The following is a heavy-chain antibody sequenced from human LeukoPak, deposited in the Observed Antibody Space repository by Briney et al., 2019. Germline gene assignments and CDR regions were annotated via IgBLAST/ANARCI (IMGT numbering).Heavy chain of an antibody. CDR1: GGSFSGYY. V-gene: IGHV4-34*12. D-gene: IGHD2-8*01. CDR3: ARGSVLMGYASFDY. J-gene: IGHJ4*02. CDR2: IIRSGRS. Sequence: SETLSLTCTVYGGSFSGYYWTWIRQSPGRGLEWIGEIIRSGRSNYNPSLKSRITLSVDASRNQFSLNLNSVTAADTALYYCARGSVLMGYASFDYWGQGTLVTVSS.